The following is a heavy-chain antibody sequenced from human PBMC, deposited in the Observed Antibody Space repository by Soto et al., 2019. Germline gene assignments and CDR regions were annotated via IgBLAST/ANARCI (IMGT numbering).Heavy chain of an antibody. V-gene: IGHV3-9*01. CDR3: ARDKDIVVVVAATPGSAFDI. Sequence: GGSLRLSCAASGFTFDDYAMHWVRQAPGKGLEWVSGISWNSGSIGYADSVKGRFTISRDNAKNSLYLQMNSLRAEDTAVYYCARDKDIVVVVAATPGSAFDIWGQGTMVTVSS. CDR1: GFTFDDYA. CDR2: ISWNSGSI. D-gene: IGHD2-15*01. J-gene: IGHJ3*02.